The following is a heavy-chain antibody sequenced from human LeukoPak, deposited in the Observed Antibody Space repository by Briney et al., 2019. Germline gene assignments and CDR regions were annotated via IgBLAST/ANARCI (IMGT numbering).Heavy chain of an antibody. J-gene: IGHJ5*02. V-gene: IGHV3-11*06. D-gene: IGHD4-17*01. CDR2: ISSSSSYT. CDR1: GFTFSDYY. Sequence: GGSLRLSCAASGFTFSDYYMSWIRQAPGKGLEWVSYISSSSSYTNYADSVKDRFTISRDNAKNSLYLQMNSLRAEDTAVYYCARAVDYGYNWFDPWGQGTLVTVSS. CDR3: ARAVDYGYNWFDP.